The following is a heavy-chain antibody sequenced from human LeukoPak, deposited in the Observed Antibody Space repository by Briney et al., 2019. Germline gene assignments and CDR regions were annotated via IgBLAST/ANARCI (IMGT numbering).Heavy chain of an antibody. Sequence: GGSLRLSCAASGFTFSSYAMHWVRQAPGKGLEWVAVISYDGSNKYYADSVKGRFTISRDNSENTLYLQMNSLRAEDTAVYYCARVQYSSSLSAFDIWGQGTMVTVSS. D-gene: IGHD6-13*01. CDR1: GFTFSSYA. J-gene: IGHJ3*02. CDR2: ISYDGSNK. CDR3: ARVQYSSSLSAFDI. V-gene: IGHV3-30-3*01.